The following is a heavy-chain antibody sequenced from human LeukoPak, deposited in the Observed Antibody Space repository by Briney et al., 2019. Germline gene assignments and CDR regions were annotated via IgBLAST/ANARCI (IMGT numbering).Heavy chain of an antibody. CDR2: IHYSGRS. D-gene: IGHD6-19*01. V-gene: IGHV4-61*03. CDR3: ATQGYSSGWYMYY. Sequence: SETLSLTCIVSGGSVSSGSYYWSWIRQPTGKGLEWIGYIHYSGRSSYNPSLKSRVTISVDTSKNHFSLKLSSVTAADTAVYYCATQGYSSGWYMYYWGQGTLVTVSS. J-gene: IGHJ4*02. CDR1: GGSVSSGSYY.